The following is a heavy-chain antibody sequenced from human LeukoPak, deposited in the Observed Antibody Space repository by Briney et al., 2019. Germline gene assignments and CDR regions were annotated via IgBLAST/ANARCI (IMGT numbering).Heavy chain of an antibody. J-gene: IGHJ4*02. CDR3: AKGDYVWGSYYLFDY. CDR1: GFTFSSYW. D-gene: IGHD3-16*01. Sequence: GGSLRLSCAASGFTFSSYWMSWVRQAPGKGLEWVSAISGSGGSTYYADSVKGRFTISRDNSKNTLYLQMNSLRAEDTAVYYCAKGDYVWGSYYLFDYWGQGTLVTVSS. V-gene: IGHV3-23*01. CDR2: ISGSGGST.